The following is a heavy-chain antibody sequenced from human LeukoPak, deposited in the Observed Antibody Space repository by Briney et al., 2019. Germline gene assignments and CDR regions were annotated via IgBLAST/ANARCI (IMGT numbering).Heavy chain of an antibody. CDR2: ISGSGGST. CDR3: ARDGIIYYYYGSGSYYNVLFDY. Sequence: GGSLRLSCAASGFTFSSYAMSWVRQAPGKGLEWVSAISGSGGSTYYADSVKGRFTISRDNSKNTLYLQMNSLRAEDTAVYYCARDGIIYYYYGSGSYYNVLFDYWGQGTLVTVSS. V-gene: IGHV3-23*01. J-gene: IGHJ4*02. D-gene: IGHD3-10*01. CDR1: GFTFSSYA.